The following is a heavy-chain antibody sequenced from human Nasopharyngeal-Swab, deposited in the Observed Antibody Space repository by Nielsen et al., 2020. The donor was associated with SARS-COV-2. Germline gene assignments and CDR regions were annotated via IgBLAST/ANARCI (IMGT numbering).Heavy chain of an antibody. D-gene: IGHD5-18*01. CDR2: IWYDGSNK. CDR1: GFTFSSYG. Sequence: GGSLRLSCAASGFTFSSYGMHWVRQAPGKGLEWEAVIWYDGSNKYYADSVKGRFTISRDNSKNTLYLQMNSLRAEDTAVYYCAKQSWGYSYGYYFDYWGQGTLVTVSS. V-gene: IGHV3-33*06. CDR3: AKQSWGYSYGYYFDY. J-gene: IGHJ4*02.